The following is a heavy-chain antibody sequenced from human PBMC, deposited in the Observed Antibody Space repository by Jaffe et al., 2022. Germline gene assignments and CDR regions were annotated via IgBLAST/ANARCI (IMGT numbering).Heavy chain of an antibody. CDR1: GFSLSTSGVG. D-gene: IGHD3-16*01. J-gene: IGHJ4*02. CDR3: AHRPPPYGITFGPLNSLHFDY. Sequence: QITLKESGPTLVKPTQTLTLTCTFSGFSLSTSGVGVGWIRQPPGKALEWLALIYWDDDKRYSPSLKSRLTITKDTSKNQVVLTMTNMDPVDTATYYCAHRPPPYGITFGPLNSLHFDYWGQGTLVTVSS. V-gene: IGHV2-5*02. CDR2: IYWDDDK.